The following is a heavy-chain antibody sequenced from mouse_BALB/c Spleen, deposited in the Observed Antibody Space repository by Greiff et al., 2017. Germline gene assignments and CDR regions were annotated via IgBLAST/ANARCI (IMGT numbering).Heavy chain of an antibody. V-gene: IGHV1-54*01. CDR3: ARSDHHEDD. J-gene: IGHJ2*01. Sequence: QVQLQQSGAELVRPGTSVKVSCTASGYAFTNYLIEWVKQRPGQGLEWIGVINPGSGGTNYNEKFKGKATLTADKSSSTAYMQLSSLTSDDSAVYCCARSDHHEDDWGQGTTLTVSS. CDR1: GYAFTNYL. CDR2: INPGSGGT.